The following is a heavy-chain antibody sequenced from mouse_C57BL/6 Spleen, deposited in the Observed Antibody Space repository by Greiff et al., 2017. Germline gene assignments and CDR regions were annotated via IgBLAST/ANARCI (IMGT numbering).Heavy chain of an antibody. J-gene: IGHJ4*01. CDR1: GFTFSSYA. V-gene: IGHV5-4*01. Sequence: EVKVEESGGGLVKPGGSLKLSCAASGFTFSSYAMSWVRQTPEKRLEWVATISDGGSYTYYPDNVKGRFTISRDNAKNNLYLQMSHLKSEDTAMYYCARDDYGSKNYAMDYWGQGTSVTVSS. D-gene: IGHD1-1*01. CDR2: ISDGGSYT. CDR3: ARDDYGSKNYAMDY.